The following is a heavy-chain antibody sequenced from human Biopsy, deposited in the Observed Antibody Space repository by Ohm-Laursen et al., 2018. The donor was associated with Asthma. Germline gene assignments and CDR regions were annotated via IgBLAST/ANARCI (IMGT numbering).Heavy chain of an antibody. J-gene: IGHJ4*02. CDR1: GFTFSDYY. CDR3: RALPTRTMYFDS. V-gene: IGHV3-9*01. Sequence: SLRLSCTASGFTFSDYYMSWLRQAPAKGLAWVSGISWNSRSIGYGDSVKGRFTISRDNTKNSLYLQMNSLSPEDTAMYYCRALPTRTMYFDSWGQGTLVTVSS. CDR2: ISWNSRSI. D-gene: IGHD4/OR15-4a*01.